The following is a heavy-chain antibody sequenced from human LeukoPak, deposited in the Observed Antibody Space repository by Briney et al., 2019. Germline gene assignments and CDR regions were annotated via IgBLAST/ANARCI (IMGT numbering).Heavy chain of an antibody. CDR3: ARHYYGSGRIVD. J-gene: IGHJ4*02. D-gene: IGHD3-10*01. V-gene: IGHV3-7*01. Sequence: PGGSLRLSCAASGFTFSSYAMHWVRQAPGKGLEWVANINRDGSEEYYVGSVKGRFTISRDNAKNSLFLQMNSLSGEDTAVYYCARHYYGSGRIVDWGQGTLVTVSS. CDR2: INRDGSEE. CDR1: GFTFSSYA.